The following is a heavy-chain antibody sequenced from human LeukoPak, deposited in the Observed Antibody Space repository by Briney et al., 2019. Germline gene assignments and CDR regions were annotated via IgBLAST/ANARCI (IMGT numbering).Heavy chain of an antibody. CDR2: IYYSGST. CDR3: ARDMKTMVRGYYYYYYMDV. CDR1: GGSISSSRYY. V-gene: IGHV4-39*07. D-gene: IGHD3-10*01. J-gene: IGHJ6*03. Sequence: SETLSLTCTVSGGSISSSRYYWGWIRQPPGKGLEWFGSIYYSGSTYYNPSLKSRVTISVDTSKNQFSLKLSSVTAADTAVYYCARDMKTMVRGYYYYYYMDVWGKGTTVTISS.